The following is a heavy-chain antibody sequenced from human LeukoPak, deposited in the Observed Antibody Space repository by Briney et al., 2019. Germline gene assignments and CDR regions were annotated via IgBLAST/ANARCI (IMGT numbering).Heavy chain of an antibody. CDR2: MRYNGDNK. CDR3: ARDGAGATIILGEMVEEVKFDY. Sequence: GGSLRLSCEASGFTFSSFGMHWVRQAPGKGLEWVTFMRYNGDNKYYAESVKGRFTISRDNSKNTLFLQMNSLRTEDTAVYYCARDGAGATIILGEMVEEVKFDYWGQGTLVTVSS. CDR1: GFTFSSFG. J-gene: IGHJ4*02. D-gene: IGHD1-26*01. V-gene: IGHV3-30*02.